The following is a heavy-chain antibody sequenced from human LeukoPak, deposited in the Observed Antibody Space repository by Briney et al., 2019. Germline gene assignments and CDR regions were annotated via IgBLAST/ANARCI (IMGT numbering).Heavy chain of an antibody. CDR3: ARAGYYGMDV. CDR1: GGSISSGGYS. J-gene: IGHJ6*02. Sequence: SETLSLTCAVSGGSISSGGYSWSWIRQPPGTGLEWIGYIYHSGSTYYNPSLKSQVTISVDRSKNQFSLKLSSVTAADTAVYYCARAGYYGMDVWGQGTTVTVSS. CDR2: IYHSGST. V-gene: IGHV4-30-2*01. D-gene: IGHD6-19*01.